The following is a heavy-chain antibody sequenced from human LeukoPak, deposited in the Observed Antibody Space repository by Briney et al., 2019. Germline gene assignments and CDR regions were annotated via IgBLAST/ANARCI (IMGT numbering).Heavy chain of an antibody. J-gene: IGHJ2*01. CDR3: AKGLGVVVNYWYFDL. CDR1: RFTFSSYA. D-gene: IGHD2-15*01. CDR2: ISGSGGST. Sequence: GGSLRLSCAASRFTFSSYAMSWVRQAPGKGLEWVSAISGSGGSTYYADSVKGRFTISRDNSKNTLYLQMNSLRAEDTAVYYCAKGLGVVVNYWYFDLWGRGTLVTVSS. V-gene: IGHV3-23*01.